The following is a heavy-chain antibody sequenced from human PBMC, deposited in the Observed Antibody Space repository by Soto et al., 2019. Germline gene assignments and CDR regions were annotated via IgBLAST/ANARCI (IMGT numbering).Heavy chain of an antibody. D-gene: IGHD2-2*01. J-gene: IGHJ5*02. V-gene: IGHV1-18*01. Sequence: ASVKVSCKASGYTFSNYGITWVRQAPGQPLEWLGWISLYSDGTNYAQKFQGRVSMTTDTSTTTAYMELRSLRPDDTAVYYCARVVPGAEAWFGPWGQGTLVTVSS. CDR2: ISLYSDGT. CDR1: GYTFSNYG. CDR3: ARVVPGAEAWFGP.